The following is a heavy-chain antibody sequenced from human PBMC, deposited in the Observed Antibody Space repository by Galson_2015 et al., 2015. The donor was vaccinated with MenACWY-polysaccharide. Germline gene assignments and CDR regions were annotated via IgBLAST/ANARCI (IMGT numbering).Heavy chain of an antibody. CDR1: GFTFSGYW. Sequence: SLRLSCAASGFTFSGYWMSWVRQAPGKGLEWVANIKQDGSENYYVDSVKGRSTISRDNAKNSLYLQMNSLRAEDTAVYYCARGQKTLGPWGQGTLVTVSS. CDR2: IKQDGSEN. CDR3: ARGQKTLGP. J-gene: IGHJ5*02. V-gene: IGHV3-7*04.